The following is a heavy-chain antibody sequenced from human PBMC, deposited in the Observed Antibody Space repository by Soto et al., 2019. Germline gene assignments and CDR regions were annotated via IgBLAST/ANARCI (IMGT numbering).Heavy chain of an antibody. CDR2: ILGNGGRT. Sequence: EVHQLESGGGFVQPRGSLGLSCAASGFSFENYAMTWVRQASGKGLEWVSSILGNGGRTYYADSVRGRFTISRDNSNSTLFLQMNSLRAEDTATYYCAVYCTGRGRGTVVTVSS. CDR1: GFSFENYA. J-gene: IGHJ4*02. CDR3: AVYCTG. D-gene: IGHD2-8*02. V-gene: IGHV3-23*01.